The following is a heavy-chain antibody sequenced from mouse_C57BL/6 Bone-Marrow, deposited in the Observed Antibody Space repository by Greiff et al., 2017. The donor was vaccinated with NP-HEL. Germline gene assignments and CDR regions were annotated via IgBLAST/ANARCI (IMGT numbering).Heavy chain of an antibody. V-gene: IGHV5-12*01. CDR2: ISNGGGST. CDR1: GFTFSDYY. CDR3: ARQPITTVVATRAMDY. Sequence: EVKLVESGGGLVQPGGSLKLSCAASGFTFSDYYMYWVRQTPEKRLEWVAYISNGGGSTYYPDTVKGRFTISRDNAKNTLYLQMSRLKSEDTAMYYCARQPITTVVATRAMDYWGQGTSVTVSS. D-gene: IGHD1-1*01. J-gene: IGHJ4*01.